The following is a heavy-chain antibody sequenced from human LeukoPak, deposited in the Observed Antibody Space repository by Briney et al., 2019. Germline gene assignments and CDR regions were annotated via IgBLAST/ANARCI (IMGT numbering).Heavy chain of an antibody. Sequence: GESLKISCKGSGFSFSSYWIAWVRQMPGKGLEWMGFIYPGDSDTRYSPSFQGQVTISADKSISTAYLQWSSLKASDTAMYYCARHVAGNFDYWGQGTLVTVSS. CDR3: ARHVAGNFDY. CDR1: GFSFSSYW. J-gene: IGHJ4*02. D-gene: IGHD6-19*01. V-gene: IGHV5-51*01. CDR2: IYPGDSDT.